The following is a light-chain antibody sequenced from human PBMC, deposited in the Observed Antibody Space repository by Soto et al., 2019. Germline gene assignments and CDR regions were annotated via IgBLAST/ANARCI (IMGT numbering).Light chain of an antibody. J-gene: IGKJ4*01. Sequence: DIQMTQSPSSLSASVGDRVTITCQASQDISNSLNWYQQKPGKDPKLLIYDASNLETGVPSRFSGSGPGTDFSFTISSRQPEDIATYYCQQYDNLRLTFGGGTKVEIK. CDR1: QDISNS. CDR3: QQYDNLRLT. CDR2: DAS. V-gene: IGKV1-33*01.